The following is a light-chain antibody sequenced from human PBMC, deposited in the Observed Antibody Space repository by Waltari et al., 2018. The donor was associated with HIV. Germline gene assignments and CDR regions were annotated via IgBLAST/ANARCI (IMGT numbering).Light chain of an antibody. Sequence: SYVLTQPPSVSVAPGQTARVTCGGNNIGSKSVHWYQQKPGQAPVLVLYDDTDRPSGSPDRFSGSNSGNTTTLTINRVEAGDEADFFCQVWDSSSNPPVVFGGGTKLTVL. CDR3: QVWDSSSNPPVV. J-gene: IGLJ2*01. V-gene: IGLV3-21*02. CDR2: DDT. CDR1: NIGSKS.